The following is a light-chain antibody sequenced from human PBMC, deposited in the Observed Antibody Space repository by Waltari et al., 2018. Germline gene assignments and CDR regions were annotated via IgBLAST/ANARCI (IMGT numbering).Light chain of an antibody. J-gene: IGLJ1*01. CDR3: CSYAGSYIYV. V-gene: IGLV2-11*01. Sequence: QSALTQPRSVSGSPGQSVTISCTGTSSDVGGYNYVSWYQQHPGKAPKVMIYDVSQRPSWFPYRFSGSKSDNTASLTISGLQVEDEADYYCCSYAGSYIYVFGSGTKVTVL. CDR2: DVS. CDR1: SSDVGGYNY.